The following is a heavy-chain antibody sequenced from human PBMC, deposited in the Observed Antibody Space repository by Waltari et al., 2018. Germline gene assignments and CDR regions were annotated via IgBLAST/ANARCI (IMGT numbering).Heavy chain of an antibody. CDR2: ISSSSLYV. CDR3: ARSSTTVTTFG. J-gene: IGHJ4*02. Sequence: EVQLVASGGGLVKAGGSLRLSCAAFGFPFSTYSMNCVRQAPGKGLEWVSSISSSSLYVSYSDSVEGRVTSSRDNAKNSLYLQMNSLRVEDTAVYYCARSSTTVTTFGWGQGTLVTVSS. V-gene: IGHV3-21*01. D-gene: IGHD4-17*01. CDR1: GFPFSTYS.